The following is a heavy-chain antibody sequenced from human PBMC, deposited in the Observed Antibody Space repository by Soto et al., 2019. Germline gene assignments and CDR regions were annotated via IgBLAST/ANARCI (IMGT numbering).Heavy chain of an antibody. J-gene: IGHJ6*02. Sequence: ASVKVSCKASGYTFTSYYLHWVRQAPGQGLEWMGVINPSGGTTSYAQKFQGRVTLTRDTSISTAYMELSRLRSDDTAVYYCATTSENGSGSYYKRYYYGMDVWGQGTTVTVSS. D-gene: IGHD3-10*01. CDR1: GYTFTSYY. CDR3: ATTSENGSGSYYKRYYYGMDV. V-gene: IGHV1-46*01. CDR2: INPSGGTT.